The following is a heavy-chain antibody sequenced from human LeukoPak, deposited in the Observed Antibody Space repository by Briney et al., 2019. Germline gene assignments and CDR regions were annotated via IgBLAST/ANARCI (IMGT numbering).Heavy chain of an antibody. D-gene: IGHD3-3*01. V-gene: IGHV3-21*01. J-gene: IGHJ6*02. CDR3: ARVQSEYYDFWSGYYDKNYGMDV. CDR2: ISSSSSYI. Sequence: GGSLRLSRAASGFTFSSYSMNWVRQAPGKGLEWVSSISSSSSYIYYADSVKGRFTISRDNAKNSLYLQMNSLRAEDTAVYYCARVQSEYYDFWSGYYDKNYGMDVWGQGTTVTVSS. CDR1: GFTFSSYS.